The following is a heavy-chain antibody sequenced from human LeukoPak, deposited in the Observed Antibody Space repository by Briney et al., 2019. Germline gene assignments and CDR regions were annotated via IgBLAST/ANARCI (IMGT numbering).Heavy chain of an antibody. CDR3: ARDLGSFDL. V-gene: IGHV3-64*01. D-gene: IGHD1-26*01. Sequence: GGSLRLSCAASGFTFSAYAMSWVRRTPGKGLEYVSIISGNGVATHYATSVKGRFTISRDNSKNTLYLQMNSLRAEDTAVYYCARDLGSFDLWGRGTLVTVSS. CDR1: GFTFSAYA. J-gene: IGHJ2*01. CDR2: ISGNGVAT.